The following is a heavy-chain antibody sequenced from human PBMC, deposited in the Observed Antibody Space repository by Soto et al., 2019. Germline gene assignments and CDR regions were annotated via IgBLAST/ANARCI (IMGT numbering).Heavy chain of an antibody. D-gene: IGHD2-15*01. V-gene: IGHV4-39*01. J-gene: IGHJ4*02. CDR2: IYYSGST. CDR1: GGSISSSSYY. CDR3: ARPRRGGGNAFDY. Sequence: PSETLSLTCTVSGGSISSSSYYWGWIRQPPGKGLEWIGSIYYSGSTYYNPSLKSRVTISVDTSKNQFSLKLSSVTAADTAVYYGARPRRGGGNAFDYWGQGTLVTVSS.